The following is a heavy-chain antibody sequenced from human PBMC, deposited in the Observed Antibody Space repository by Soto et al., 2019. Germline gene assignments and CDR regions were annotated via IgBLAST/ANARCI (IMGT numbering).Heavy chain of an antibody. Sequence: EVQLLESGGSLVQPGGSLRLSCAASGFTFSSYAMTWVRQAPGKGLEWVSAISGSGGSTYYADSVKGRFTISRDNSRNTLYVQINSLRAEDTAVYYCAKRVSGSYPDCNLDYWGQGTLVTVSS. CDR1: GFTFSSYA. J-gene: IGHJ4*02. CDR3: AKRVSGSYPDCNLDY. D-gene: IGHD1-26*01. V-gene: IGHV3-23*01. CDR2: ISGSGGST.